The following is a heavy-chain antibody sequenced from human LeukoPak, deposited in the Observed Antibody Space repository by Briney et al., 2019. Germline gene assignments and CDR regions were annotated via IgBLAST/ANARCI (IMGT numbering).Heavy chain of an antibody. J-gene: IGHJ4*02. D-gene: IGHD1-26*01. CDR2: INSDGSST. CDR3: AKDLGRYRNNYFDY. Sequence: GGSLRLSCAASGFTFSSYWMHWVRQAPGKGLVWVSRINSDGSSTSYADSVKGRFTISRDDSKNTLYLQMNSLRAEDTAVYYCAKDLGRYRNNYFDYWGQGTLVTVSS. V-gene: IGHV3-74*01. CDR1: GFTFSSYW.